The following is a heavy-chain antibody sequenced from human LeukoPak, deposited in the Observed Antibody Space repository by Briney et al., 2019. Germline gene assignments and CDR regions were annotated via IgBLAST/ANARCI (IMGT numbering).Heavy chain of an antibody. D-gene: IGHD3-22*01. J-gene: IGHJ6*02. CDR3: ARAGGDHSHYYYYYGMDGMDV. CDR2: ISAYNGNT. Sequence: ASVKVSCKASGYSFTSSGISWVRQAPGQGLEWMGWISAYNGNTKYAQKFEGRVTMTTDTSTSTAYLELRSLRSDDTAVYYCARAGGDHSHYYYYYGMDGMDVWGQGTTVTVSS. CDR1: GYSFTSSG. V-gene: IGHV1-18*01.